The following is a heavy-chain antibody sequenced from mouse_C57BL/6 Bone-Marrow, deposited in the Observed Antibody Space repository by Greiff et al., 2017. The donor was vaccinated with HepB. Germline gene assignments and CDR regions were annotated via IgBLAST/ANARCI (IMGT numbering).Heavy chain of an antibody. CDR1: GYTFTSYW. CDR2: IHPNSGST. CDR3: ARGGAWVAY. J-gene: IGHJ3*01. V-gene: IGHV1-64*01. Sequence: QVQLKQPGAELVKPGASVKLSCKASGYTFTSYWMHWVKQRPGQGLEWIGMIHPNSGSTNYNEKFKSKATLTVDKSSSTAYMQLSSLTSEDSAVYYCARGGAWVAYWGQGTLVTVSA.